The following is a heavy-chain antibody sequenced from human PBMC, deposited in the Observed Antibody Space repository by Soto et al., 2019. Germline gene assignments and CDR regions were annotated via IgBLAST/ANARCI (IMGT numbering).Heavy chain of an antibody. Sequence: ASVKVSCKTSGDAFKNDIITWVRQAPGQGLEWMGRVIPLLDIAIYAQKFQGRVTITADKSTSTAYMEMNSLKTDDTAMYYCTTDVWLVKSTDYWGQGTLVTVSS. CDR2: VIPLLDIA. V-gene: IGHV1-69*04. CDR3: TTDVWLVKSTDY. CDR1: GDAFKNDI. D-gene: IGHD5-18*01. J-gene: IGHJ4*02.